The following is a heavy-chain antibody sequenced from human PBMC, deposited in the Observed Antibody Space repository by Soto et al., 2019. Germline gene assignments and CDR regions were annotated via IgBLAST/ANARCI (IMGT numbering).Heavy chain of an antibody. CDR3: ARENWNYDYYYGMDV. CDR2: ISAYTDNT. Sequence: QAQLVQSGSEVREPGASVKVSCKASGYPFTTCGITWVRQAPGQGLEWLGWISAYTDNTNYAQNLQGRVTMTTDTSTSTAYMELRSLRSDDTAGYYCARENWNYDYYYGMDVWGQGTTVTVSS. D-gene: IGHD1-1*01. J-gene: IGHJ6*02. V-gene: IGHV1-18*04. CDR1: GYPFTTCG.